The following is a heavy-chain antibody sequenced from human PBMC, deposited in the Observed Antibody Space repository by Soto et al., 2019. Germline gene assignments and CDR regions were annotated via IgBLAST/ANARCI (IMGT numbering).Heavy chain of an antibody. CDR2: IWYDESNE. J-gene: IGHJ4*02. V-gene: IGHV3-33*01. Sequence: QVQLVESGGGVVQPGRSLRLSCAASGFTFSRYGMHWVRQAPGKGLEWVAIIWYDESNEYYADSVKGRFIISRDNSKNPVYLQMNSLRAEDTAVYYCASECQQVVYFDYWGRGTLVTVSS. CDR3: ASECQQVVYFDY. D-gene: IGHD2-15*01. CDR1: GFTFSRYG.